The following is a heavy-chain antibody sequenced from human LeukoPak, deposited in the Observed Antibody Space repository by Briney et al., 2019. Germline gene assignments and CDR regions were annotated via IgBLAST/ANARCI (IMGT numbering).Heavy chain of an antibody. Sequence: GGSLRLSCAASGFTVSSNYMSWVRQAPGKGLEWVSVIYSGGSTYYADSVKGRFTISRDNFKNTRYLQMNSLRAEDTAVYYCASYYYDSIRGLDPWGQGTLVTVSS. D-gene: IGHD3-22*01. CDR2: IYSGGST. J-gene: IGHJ5*02. V-gene: IGHV3-66*01. CDR3: ASYYYDSIRGLDP. CDR1: GFTVSSNY.